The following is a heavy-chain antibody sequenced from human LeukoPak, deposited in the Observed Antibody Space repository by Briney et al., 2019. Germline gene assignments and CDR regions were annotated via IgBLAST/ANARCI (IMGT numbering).Heavy chain of an antibody. CDR1: GYTFTNHA. V-gene: IGHV7-4-1*02. Sequence: ASVKVSCKASGYTFTNHAMSCVRQAPGQGGEWMGWINTNTGNPTYAQGFTGRFVFSLDTSVSTAYLQISSRKAEDTAVYYCARGEWLLEDWGQGTLVTVSS. J-gene: IGHJ4*02. CDR2: INTNTGNP. D-gene: IGHD3-3*01. CDR3: ARGEWLLED.